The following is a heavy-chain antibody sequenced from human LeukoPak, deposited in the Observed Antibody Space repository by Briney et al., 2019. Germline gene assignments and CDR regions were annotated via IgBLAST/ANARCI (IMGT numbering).Heavy chain of an antibody. Sequence: SETLSLTCSVSGDSISTSSSYWSWIRQPAGKGLEWIGRIYTSGSTNYNPSLKSRVTISVDTSKSQFSLKLSSVTAADTAVYYCARDRVVVVTYYYYYYMDVWGKGTTVTISS. CDR1: GDSISTSSSY. D-gene: IGHD3-22*01. CDR3: ARDRVVVVTYYYYYYMDV. V-gene: IGHV4-61*02. CDR2: IYTSGST. J-gene: IGHJ6*03.